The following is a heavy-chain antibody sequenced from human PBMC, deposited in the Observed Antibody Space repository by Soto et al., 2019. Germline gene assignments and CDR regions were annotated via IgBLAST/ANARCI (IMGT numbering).Heavy chain of an antibody. CDR3: ARDPIYYYDSSGPALDY. Sequence: LXLSCAASAFTFSSYIMNWVRQAPVKGLEWVSSISSSSSYIYYADSVKGRFTISRDNAKNSLYLQMNSLRAEDTAVYYCARDPIYYYDSSGPALDYWGQGTLVTVSS. CDR2: ISSSSSYI. CDR1: AFTFSSYI. J-gene: IGHJ4*02. D-gene: IGHD3-22*01. V-gene: IGHV3-21*01.